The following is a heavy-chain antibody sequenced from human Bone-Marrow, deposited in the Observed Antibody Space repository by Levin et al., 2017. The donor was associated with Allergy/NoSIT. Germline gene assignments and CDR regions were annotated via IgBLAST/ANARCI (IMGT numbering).Heavy chain of an antibody. CDR2: ISSDGGST. Sequence: GESLKISCAASGFTFSTYSIHWVRQAPGKGLEYVSAISSDGGSTYYANSVKGRFTISRDNSKNTLYLQMGSLRAEDMAVYYCARGIAVAGRDYFDYWGQGTLVTVSS. V-gene: IGHV3-64*01. J-gene: IGHJ4*02. D-gene: IGHD6-13*01. CDR1: GFTFSTYS. CDR3: ARGIAVAGRDYFDY.